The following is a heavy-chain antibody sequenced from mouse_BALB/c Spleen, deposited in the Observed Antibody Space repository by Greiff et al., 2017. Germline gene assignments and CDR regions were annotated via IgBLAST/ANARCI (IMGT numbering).Heavy chain of an antibody. CDR2: IDPANGNT. D-gene: IGHD2-10*01. Sequence: EVQRVESGAELVKPGASVKLSCTASGFNIKDTYMHWVKQRPEQGLEWIGRIDPANGNTKYDPKFQGKATITADTSSNTAYLQLSSLTSEDTAVYYCASSYYGNWFAYWGQGTLVTVSA. J-gene: IGHJ3*01. CDR3: ASSYYGNWFAY. CDR1: GFNIKDTY. V-gene: IGHV14-3*02.